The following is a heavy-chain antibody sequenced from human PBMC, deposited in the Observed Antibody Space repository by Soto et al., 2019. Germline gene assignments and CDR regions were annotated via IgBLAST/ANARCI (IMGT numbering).Heavy chain of an antibody. CDR3: ATLRGYSYGYVNNWFDP. CDR1: GGSISSYY. J-gene: IGHJ5*02. D-gene: IGHD5-18*01. Sequence: SETLSLTSTLSGGSISSYYWGWIRQPPGKGLEWIGYIYYSGSTNYNPSLKSRVTISVDTSKNQFSLKLSSVTAADTAVYYCATLRGYSYGYVNNWFDPWGQGTLVTVSS. V-gene: IGHV4-59*01. CDR2: IYYSGST.